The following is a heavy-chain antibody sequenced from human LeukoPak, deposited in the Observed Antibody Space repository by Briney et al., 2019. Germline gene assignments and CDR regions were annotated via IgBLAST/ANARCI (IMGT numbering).Heavy chain of an antibody. J-gene: IGHJ3*02. CDR3: TRHNYDRSGYGAFDI. CDR1: GFTFSGSD. D-gene: IGHD3-22*01. CDR2: IRSKTNNYAT. Sequence: PGGARRLSRAASGFTFSGSDIHWVRQASGKGLEWVGHIRSKTNNYATADAASVKGRFTFSRDDSKNTAYIQMNSLKTEDTAVYYCTRHNYDRSGYGAFDIWGQGTMVTVSS. V-gene: IGHV3-73*01.